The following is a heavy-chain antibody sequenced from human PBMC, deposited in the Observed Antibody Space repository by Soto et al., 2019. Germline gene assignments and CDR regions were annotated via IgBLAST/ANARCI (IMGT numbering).Heavy chain of an antibody. CDR1: GYTFTSYG. CDR2: ISTDKGKT. Sequence: QVQLVQSGPEVKKPGASVKVSCKTSGYTFTSYGISWVRQATGQGLEWMGWISTDKGKTNYALKFQGRVTMTTDTSTTPAYRDLTSLRSVDTAVYYCATLSPAFDYWGQGTLVTVSS. V-gene: IGHV1-18*01. CDR3: ATLSPAFDY. J-gene: IGHJ4*02.